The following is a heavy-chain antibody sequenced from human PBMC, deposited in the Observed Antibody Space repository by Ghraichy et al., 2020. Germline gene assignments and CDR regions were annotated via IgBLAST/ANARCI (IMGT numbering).Heavy chain of an antibody. CDR2: INQDGNSN. Sequence: GGSLRLSCTATGFTLNNYWMSWVRQAPGKGLEWVANINQDGNSNNYVDSVKGRFTISNDNAKNSVYLQMNSLTADDTAVYYCARSRWPEDYWGQGTLVTVSS. D-gene: IGHD6-19*01. J-gene: IGHJ4*02. V-gene: IGHV3-7*03. CDR3: ARSRWPEDY. CDR1: GFTLNNYW.